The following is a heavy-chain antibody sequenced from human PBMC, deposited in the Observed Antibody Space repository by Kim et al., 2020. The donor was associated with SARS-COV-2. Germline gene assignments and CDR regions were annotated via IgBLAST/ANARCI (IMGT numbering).Heavy chain of an antibody. D-gene: IGHD2-2*01. CDR2: INHSGST. CDR1: GGSFSGYY. Sequence: SETLSLTCAVYGGSFSGYYWSWIRQPPGKGLEWIGEINHSGSTNYNPSLKSRVTISVDTSKNQFSLKLSSVTAADTAVYYCASRQYQLTRGGYYYYYYMDVWGKGTTVTVSS. V-gene: IGHV4-34*01. CDR3: ASRQYQLTRGGYYYYYYMDV. J-gene: IGHJ6*03.